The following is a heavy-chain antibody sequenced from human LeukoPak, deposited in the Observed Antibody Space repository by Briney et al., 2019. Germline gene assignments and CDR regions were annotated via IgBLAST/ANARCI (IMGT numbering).Heavy chain of an antibody. J-gene: IGHJ5*02. CDR2: FHPEQGKT. CDR3: AIFGGNPLNWFDP. CDR1: EGSGFTLSELS. V-gene: IGHV1-24*01. D-gene: IGHD4-23*01. Sequence: ASVKVSCKVSEGSGFTLSELSIHWVRQAPGKGLEWMGGFHPEQGKTIHAQSFQGRVTMTDDTSTDTAYMELSSLTSEDTAVYYCAIFGGNPLNWFDPWGQGTLVTVSS.